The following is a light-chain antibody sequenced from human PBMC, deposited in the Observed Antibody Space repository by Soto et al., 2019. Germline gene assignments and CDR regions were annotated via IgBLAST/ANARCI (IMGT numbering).Light chain of an antibody. V-gene: IGKV3-15*01. Sequence: EIVMTQSPATLSVSPGERATLSCRASQSVSSNLAWYQQKPGQAPTLLIYVASIRTTGIPATFSGCGSGTGFTLNISSLHSDEFACYDSQQYNIWPQTFGQGTKVEIK. CDR2: VAS. CDR1: QSVSSN. J-gene: IGKJ1*01. CDR3: QQYNIWPQT.